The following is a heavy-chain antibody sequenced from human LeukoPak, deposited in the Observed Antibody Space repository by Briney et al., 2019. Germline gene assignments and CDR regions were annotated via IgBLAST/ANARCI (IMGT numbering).Heavy chain of an antibody. CDR2: ITWNSDDM. J-gene: IGHJ4*02. Sequence: GGSLRLSCAASGFSFEAYGMYWVRQAPGKGLEWVSGITWNSDDMAYADSVKGRFTISRDNAKNCLYLQMNSLTVEDTASYYCTRVTSWRTGFDYWGQGTLVTVSS. CDR3: TRVTSWRTGFDY. CDR1: GFSFEAYG. D-gene: IGHD1-1*01. V-gene: IGHV3-9*01.